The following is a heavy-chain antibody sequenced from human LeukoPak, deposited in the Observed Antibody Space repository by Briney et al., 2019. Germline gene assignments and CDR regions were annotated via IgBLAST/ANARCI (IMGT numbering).Heavy chain of an antibody. J-gene: IGHJ4*02. D-gene: IGHD3-10*01. CDR1: GFTFSSYW. CDR3: AREGRGSTMVRGAFDY. Sequence: PGGSLRLSCAASGFTFSSYWMSWVRQAPGKGLEWVANIKQDGSEKYYVDSVKGRFTISRDNAKNSLYLQMNSLRAEDTAVYYCAREGRGSTMVRGAFDYWGQGTPVTVSS. V-gene: IGHV3-7*01. CDR2: IKQDGSEK.